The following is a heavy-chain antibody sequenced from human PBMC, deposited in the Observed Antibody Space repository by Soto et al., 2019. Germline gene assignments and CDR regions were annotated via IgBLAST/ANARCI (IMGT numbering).Heavy chain of an antibody. CDR2: ISYDGSNK. CDR3: ASIESYYYDSSDPGSFDI. Sequence: PGGSLRLSCAASGFTFSSYAMHWVRQAPGKGLEWVAVISYDGSNKYYADSVKGRFTISRDNSKNTLYLQMNSLRAEDTAVYYCASIESYYYDSSDPGSFDIWGQGTMVTVSS. J-gene: IGHJ3*02. D-gene: IGHD3-22*01. V-gene: IGHV3-30-3*01. CDR1: GFTFSSYA.